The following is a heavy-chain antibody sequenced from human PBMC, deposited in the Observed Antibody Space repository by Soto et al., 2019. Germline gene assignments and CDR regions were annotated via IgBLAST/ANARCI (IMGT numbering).Heavy chain of an antibody. D-gene: IGHD3-3*01. CDR3: ARVNVLRFLEWPSYGMDV. CDR1: GGSFSGYY. Sequence: PSETLSLTCAVYGGSFSGYYWSWIRQPPGKGLEWIGEINHSGSTNYNPSLKSRVTISVDTSKNQFSLKLSSVTAADTAVYYCARVNVLRFLEWPSYGMDVWGQGTMVTLSS. CDR2: INHSGST. V-gene: IGHV4-34*01. J-gene: IGHJ6*02.